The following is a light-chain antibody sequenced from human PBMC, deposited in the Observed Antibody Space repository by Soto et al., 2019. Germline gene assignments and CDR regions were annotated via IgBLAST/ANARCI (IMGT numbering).Light chain of an antibody. J-gene: IGLJ2*01. Sequence: SYELTQPPSVSLAPGQTAIISCGGNDIGSESVHLYQQKPGQAPVLVVYADSDRPSGIPDRFSGSNSGNTATLTISRVEAGDEADSYCQVWDSNSEQVRFGGVTKLTVL. CDR3: QVWDSNSEQVR. CDR2: ADS. V-gene: IGLV3-21*02. CDR1: DIGSES.